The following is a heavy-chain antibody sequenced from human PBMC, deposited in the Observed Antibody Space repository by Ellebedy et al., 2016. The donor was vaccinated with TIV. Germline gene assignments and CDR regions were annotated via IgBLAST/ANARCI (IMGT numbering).Heavy chain of an antibody. CDR2: ISAYNGNT. D-gene: IGHD3-10*01. J-gene: IGHJ5*02. V-gene: IGHV1-18*01. CDR3: ARDPVVWFGDPDWFNP. Sequence: ASVKVSCXASGYTFTSYGINWVRQAPGQGLEWMGWISAYNGNTNYAQKLQGRVTMTTDTSTSTAYMELRSLRSDDTAVYYCARDPVVWFGDPDWFNPWGQGTLVTVSS. CDR1: GYTFTSYG.